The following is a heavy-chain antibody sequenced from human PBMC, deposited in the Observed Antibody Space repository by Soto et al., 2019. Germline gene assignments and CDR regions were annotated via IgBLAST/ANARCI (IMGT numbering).Heavy chain of an antibody. CDR3: ARAPLEHWYRGRGGGYFDY. CDR1: GGSISSSNW. D-gene: IGHD1-26*01. CDR2: IYHSGST. V-gene: IGHV4-4*02. Sequence: PSETLSLTCAVSGGSISSSNWWSWVRQPPGKGLEWIGEIYHSGSTNYNQSLKSRVTISVDKSKKQFSRKLSSVTAADTAVYYCARAPLEHWYRGRGGGYFDYWGQGTLVTVSS. J-gene: IGHJ4*02.